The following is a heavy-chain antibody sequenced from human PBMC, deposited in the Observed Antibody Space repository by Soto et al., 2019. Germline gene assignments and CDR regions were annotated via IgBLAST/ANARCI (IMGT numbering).Heavy chain of an antibody. Sequence: SVKVSCKASGGTFSSYSISWVLQAPGQGLEWMGGIIPIFGTANYAQKFQGRVTITADKSTSTAYMELSSLRSEDTAVYYCARGRITIFGVVIIFDYYYGMDVWGQGTTVTVSS. CDR2: IIPIFGTA. CDR1: GGTFSSYS. CDR3: ARGRITIFGVVIIFDYYYGMDV. D-gene: IGHD3-3*01. V-gene: IGHV1-69*06. J-gene: IGHJ6*02.